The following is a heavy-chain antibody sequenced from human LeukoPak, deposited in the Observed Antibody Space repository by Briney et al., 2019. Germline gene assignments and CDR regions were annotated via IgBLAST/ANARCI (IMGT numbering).Heavy chain of an antibody. J-gene: IGHJ6*02. CDR3: ARCPVVVAATPSQDYGMDV. V-gene: IGHV4-4*07. D-gene: IGHD2-15*01. CDR1: GGSISSYY. Sequence: SETLSFTSTVSGGSISSYYWSWMRPPAGQGLEWIGRIYTSGSTNYNPYLRSRVTISVDTSKNQFSLKLSSVTAADTAVYYCARCPVVVAATPSQDYGMDVWGQGTTVTVSS. CDR2: IYTSGST.